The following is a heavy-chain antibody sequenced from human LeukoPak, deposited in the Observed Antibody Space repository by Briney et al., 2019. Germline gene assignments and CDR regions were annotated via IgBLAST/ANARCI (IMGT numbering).Heavy chain of an antibody. J-gene: IGHJ4*02. D-gene: IGHD3-10*01. CDR1: GGSFSGYY. CDR2: INHSGST. Sequence: SETLSLTCAVYGGSFSGYYWSWIRQPPGKGLEWIGEINHSGSTNYNPSLKSRVTISVDTSKNQFSLKLSSVTAADTAVYYCARELLRGASDHYGSGNYDYWGQGTLVTVSS. V-gene: IGHV4-34*01. CDR3: ARELLRGASDHYGSGNYDY.